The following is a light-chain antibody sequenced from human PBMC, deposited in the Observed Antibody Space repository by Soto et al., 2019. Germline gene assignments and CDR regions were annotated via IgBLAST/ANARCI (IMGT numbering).Light chain of an antibody. V-gene: IGKV1-39*01. CDR1: QSIDNY. J-gene: IGKJ2*01. CDR2: AAS. Sequence: DIQMTQSPSSLSASVGDRVTITCRASQSIDNYLNWYQQKPGRAPQLLIYAASSLHSGIPSRFSGSGSATNFTLTIISLQPEDFATYYCQQSYNTPRTFGQGTNLEIK. CDR3: QQSYNTPRT.